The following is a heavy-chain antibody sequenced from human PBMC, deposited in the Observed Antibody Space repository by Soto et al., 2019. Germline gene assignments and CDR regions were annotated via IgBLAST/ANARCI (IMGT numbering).Heavy chain of an antibody. Sequence: QVQLVQSGAEVKKPGSSVKVSCKVSGGTFSNYAIDWVRLAPGHGLEWMGGIVPIFGTTYYTQKFQGRATISAADSTTTAYLERSSLRSEDTAIYYCARVEAVAGLYNYHGLDVWGQGTAVTVSS. CDR2: IVPIFGTT. CDR1: GGTFSNYA. V-gene: IGHV1-69*12. J-gene: IGHJ6*02. CDR3: ARVEAVAGLYNYHGLDV. D-gene: IGHD6-19*01.